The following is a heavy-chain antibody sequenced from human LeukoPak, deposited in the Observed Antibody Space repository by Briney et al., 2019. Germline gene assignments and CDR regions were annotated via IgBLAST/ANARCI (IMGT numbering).Heavy chain of an antibody. CDR3: ARGLGGYTSSQAY. V-gene: IGHV3-74*01. Sequence: GGSLRLSCAASGFTFSSYWMHWVRHAPGKGLVWVSRINTDGSSTNYADSVRGRFTISRDNAKNTLYLQMNSLRAEDTAVYYCARGLGGYTSSQAYWGQGTLVTVSS. D-gene: IGHD6-13*01. CDR1: GFTFSSYW. J-gene: IGHJ4*02. CDR2: INTDGSST.